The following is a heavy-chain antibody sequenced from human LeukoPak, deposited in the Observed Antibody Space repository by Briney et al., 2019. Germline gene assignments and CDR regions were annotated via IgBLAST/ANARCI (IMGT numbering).Heavy chain of an antibody. V-gene: IGHV3-66*01. Sequence: GGSLRLSCAVSGFTVSSNYMSWVRQAPGKGLEWVSVIYSGGSTYYADSVKGRFTISRDNSKNTLYLQMNSLRAEDTAMYHCARAPGTTFDYWGQGTLVTVSS. D-gene: IGHD1-7*01. J-gene: IGHJ4*02. CDR3: ARAPGTTFDY. CDR2: IYSGGST. CDR1: GFTVSSNY.